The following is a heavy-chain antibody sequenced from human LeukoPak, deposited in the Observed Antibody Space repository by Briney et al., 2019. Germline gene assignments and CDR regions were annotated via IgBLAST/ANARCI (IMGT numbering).Heavy chain of an antibody. V-gene: IGHV3-49*03. J-gene: IGHJ3*02. D-gene: IGHD4-17*01. Sequence: GRSLRLSCTASGFTFGDYAMSWFRQAPGKGLEWVGFIRSKAYGGTTEYAAPVKGRFTISRDDSKSIAYLQMNSLKTEDTAVYYCTRDVLPYGDHPGAFDIWGQGTMVTVSS. CDR1: GFTFGDYA. CDR3: TRDVLPYGDHPGAFDI. CDR2: IRSKAYGGTT.